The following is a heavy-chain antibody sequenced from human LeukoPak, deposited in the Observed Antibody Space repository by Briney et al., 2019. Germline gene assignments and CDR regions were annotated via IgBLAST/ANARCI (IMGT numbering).Heavy chain of an antibody. J-gene: IGHJ4*02. Sequence: SVKVSCKASEGTFSSYAISWVRQAPGQGLEWMGGIIPIFGTANYAQKFQGRVTITADESTSTAYMELSSLRSEDTAVYYCATPYGDCRDAYYFDYWGQGTLVTVSS. CDR3: ATPYGDCRDAYYFDY. V-gene: IGHV1-69*13. CDR1: EGTFSSYA. D-gene: IGHD4-17*01. CDR2: IIPIFGTA.